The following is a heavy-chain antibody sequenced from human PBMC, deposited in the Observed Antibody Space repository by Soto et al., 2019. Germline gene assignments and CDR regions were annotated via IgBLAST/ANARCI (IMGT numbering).Heavy chain of an antibody. J-gene: IGHJ5*02. V-gene: IGHV4-31*03. CDR2: IYNSGTT. CDR1: GGSITRGGYY. Sequence: SETLPLTCTVSGGSITRGGYYWSWIRQHPGKGLEWIGYIYNSGTTYYNPSLKSRVTISVDTSKNQFSLKLTSVTAADTAVYYCARDPAPWGQGTLVTVS. CDR3: ARDPAP.